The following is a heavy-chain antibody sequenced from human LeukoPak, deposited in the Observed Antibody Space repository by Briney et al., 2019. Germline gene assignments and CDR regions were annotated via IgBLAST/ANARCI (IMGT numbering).Heavy chain of an antibody. V-gene: IGHV4-39*01. D-gene: IGHD3-3*01. CDR3: ASTLRFLPYRRFDY. CDR2: IYQSGSGSS. CDR1: GGSIISSNYY. J-gene: IGHJ4*02. Sequence: PSETLSLTCSVSGGSIISSNYYWGWIRQPPGKGLEWIVSIYQSGSGSSYYNPSLKSRVTISGDTSKNQFFLRLSSVTAADTAVYYCASTLRFLPYRRFDYWGQGTLVTVPS.